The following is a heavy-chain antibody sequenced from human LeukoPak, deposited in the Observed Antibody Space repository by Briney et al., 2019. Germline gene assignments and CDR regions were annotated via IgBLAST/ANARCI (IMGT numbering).Heavy chain of an antibody. D-gene: IGHD3-10*01. Sequence: GGSLRLSCAASGFTFSSYWMHWVRQAPGKGLVWVSRINSDGSSTSYADSVKGRFTISRDNAKNTLYLQMNSLRAEDTAVYYCASGEGFGELLQPFDYWGQGTLVTVSS. CDR3: ASGEGFGELLQPFDY. CDR2: INSDGSST. CDR1: GFTFSSYW. V-gene: IGHV3-74*01. J-gene: IGHJ4*02.